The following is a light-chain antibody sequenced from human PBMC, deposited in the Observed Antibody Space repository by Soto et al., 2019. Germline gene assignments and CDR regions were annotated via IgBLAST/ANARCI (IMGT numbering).Light chain of an antibody. CDR3: GTWDISLSAVV. CDR2: DNN. CDR1: TSNIGSNY. Sequence: QSVLTQPPSVSAAPGQKVTISCSGSTSNIGSNYVSWYQHLPGTAPKVLIYDNNKRPSGIPDRFSGSKSGTSATLGITGLQTGDEGDYDCGTWDISLSAVVFGGGTKLTVL. V-gene: IGLV1-51*01. J-gene: IGLJ2*01.